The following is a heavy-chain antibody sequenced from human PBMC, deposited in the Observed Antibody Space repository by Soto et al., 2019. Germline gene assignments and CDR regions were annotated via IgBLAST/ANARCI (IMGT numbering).Heavy chain of an antibody. CDR3: ASYSSRMPYYYYCMDV. D-gene: IGHD6-13*01. CDR1: DGSIRSYY. CDR2: IYYSGST. Sequence: SENLSLTCTVSDGSIRSYYWRWTRQPPGKGLEWIGYIYYSGSTNYNPSLKSRVTISVDTSKNQFSLKLSSVTAADTAVYYCASYSSRMPYYYYCMDVWGRGTTGTVFS. V-gene: IGHV4-59*01. J-gene: IGHJ6*02.